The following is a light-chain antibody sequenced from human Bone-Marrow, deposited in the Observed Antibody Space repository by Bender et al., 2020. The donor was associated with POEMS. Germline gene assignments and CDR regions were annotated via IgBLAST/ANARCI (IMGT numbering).Light chain of an antibody. V-gene: IGLV2-14*03. J-gene: IGLJ1*01. CDR3: ASYTSSNSYV. CDR1: SSDVGNYNY. Sequence: QSALTQPASVSGSPGQSITISCTGTSSDVGNYNYVSWYQQHPGKAPKLMIFDVNIRPSGGSNRFSGSKSGNTASLTISGLQTEDEADYYGASYTSSNSYVFGTGTKVTVL. CDR2: DVN.